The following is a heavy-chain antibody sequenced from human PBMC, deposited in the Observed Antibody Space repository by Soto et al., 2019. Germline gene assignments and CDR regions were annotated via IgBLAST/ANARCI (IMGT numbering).Heavy chain of an antibody. J-gene: IGHJ4*02. Sequence: QVQLVQSGAEVKKPGSSVKVSCKASGGTFSSYAISWVRQAPGQGLEWMGGIIPIFGTANYAQKFQGRVTITADESTSTAYVELSSLRSEDTAVYYCAATDYYDSSGYYEPFDYWGQGTLVTVSS. CDR1: GGTFSSYA. CDR2: IIPIFGTA. D-gene: IGHD3-22*01. V-gene: IGHV1-69*01. CDR3: AATDYYDSSGYYEPFDY.